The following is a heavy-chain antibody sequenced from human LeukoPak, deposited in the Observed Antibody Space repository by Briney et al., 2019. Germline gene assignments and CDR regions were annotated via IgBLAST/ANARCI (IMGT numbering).Heavy chain of an antibody. CDR2: IYYSGDT. V-gene: IGHV4-39*01. CDR1: GGSISSGSYY. Sequence: SETLSLTCTVSGGSISSGSYYWGWIRQPPGEGLEWIGSIYYSGDTYYNPSLESRVTISVDTSKNQFSLKLSSVTAADTAVYYCARLQWFGESKKGYSYYMDVWDKGTTVTVSS. CDR3: ARLQWFGESKKGYSYYMDV. D-gene: IGHD3-10*01. J-gene: IGHJ6*03.